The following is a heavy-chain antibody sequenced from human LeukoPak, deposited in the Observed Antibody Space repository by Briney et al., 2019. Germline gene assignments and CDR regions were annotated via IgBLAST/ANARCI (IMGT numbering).Heavy chain of an antibody. CDR1: GYSFTSYW. CDR2: IYPGDSDT. J-gene: IGHJ3*02. CDR3: ARRARDGYNLDI. D-gene: IGHD5-24*01. V-gene: IGHV5-51*01. Sequence: GESLKISFNGSGYSFTSYWIGWVRQAPGKGLGWIGIIYPGDSDTRYSTSFQGQVTISADKSISTAYLQWSSLKASTTAMYYCARRARDGYNLDIWGQGTMVTVSS.